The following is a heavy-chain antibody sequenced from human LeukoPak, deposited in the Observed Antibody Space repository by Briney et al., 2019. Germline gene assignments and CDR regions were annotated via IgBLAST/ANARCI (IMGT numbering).Heavy chain of an antibody. CDR1: GLTFSTYA. Sequence: PGGSLRLSCAASGLTFSTYAMSWVRQAPGKGLEWVSGISSSGGGTYHADSVKGRFTISRDNSKNTLHLQLNSLRAEDTAVYFCAKDSDYSSSWYSPIDTFDIWGQGTMVTVSS. J-gene: IGHJ3*02. CDR3: AKDSDYSSSWYSPIDTFDI. V-gene: IGHV3-23*01. CDR2: ISSSGGGT. D-gene: IGHD6-13*01.